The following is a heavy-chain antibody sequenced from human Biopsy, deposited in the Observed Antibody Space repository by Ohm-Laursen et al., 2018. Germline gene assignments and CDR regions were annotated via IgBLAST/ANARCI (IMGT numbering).Heavy chain of an antibody. CDR1: GFTFSDHY. V-gene: IGHV3-11*01. Sequence: GSLRLSCTAPGFTFSDHYMEWVRQAPGRGLEWVSDINSSGSTKYHAESVKGRFTISRDNAMNSVYLQMNSLRGEDTAVYYCARAVGIAAAPIDYWGQGTLVTVSS. D-gene: IGHD2-15*01. CDR2: INSSGSTK. J-gene: IGHJ4*02. CDR3: ARAVGIAAAPIDY.